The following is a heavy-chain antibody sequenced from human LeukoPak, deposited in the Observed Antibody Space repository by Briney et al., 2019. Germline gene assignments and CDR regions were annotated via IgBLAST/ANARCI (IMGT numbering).Heavy chain of an antibody. CDR2: ISGSGGST. V-gene: IGHV3-23*01. CDR3: ARPRSTSCQGCFDY. CDR1: GFTFDGYA. D-gene: IGHD2-2*01. J-gene: IGHJ4*02. Sequence: GGSLRLSCAASGFTFDGYAMHWVRQAPGKGLEWVSAISGSGGSTYYADSVKGRFTISRDNSKNTLYLQMNSLRAEDTAVYYCARPRSTSCQGCFDYWGQGTLVTVSS.